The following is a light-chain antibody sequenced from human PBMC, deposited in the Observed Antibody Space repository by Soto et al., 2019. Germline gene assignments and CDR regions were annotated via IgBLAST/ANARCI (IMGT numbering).Light chain of an antibody. Sequence: QSALTQPASVSGSLGQSITISCTGTSSDVGGYNYVSWYQQHPGRVPKLMIYEVNNRPSGVSNRFSGSKSANTASLTISGLQADDEADYYCSSFTSNRTQVFGGGTKLTVL. CDR3: SSFTSNRTQV. J-gene: IGLJ2*01. V-gene: IGLV2-14*01. CDR2: EVN. CDR1: SSDVGGYNY.